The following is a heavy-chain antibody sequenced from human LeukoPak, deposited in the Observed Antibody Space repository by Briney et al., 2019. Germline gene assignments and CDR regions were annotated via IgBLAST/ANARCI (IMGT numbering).Heavy chain of an antibody. V-gene: IGHV4-38-2*02. CDR1: GYSISSGYY. J-gene: IGHJ4*02. Sequence: SETLSLTCTVSGYSISSGYYWGWIRQPPGKGLEWIGTIHRGGSTNYNPSLKSRVTISVDTSKNQFSLNLSSVTVADTAIYYCARVYIYGRSYFDYWGQGTLVTVSS. D-gene: IGHD5-18*01. CDR3: ARVYIYGRSYFDY. CDR2: IHRGGST.